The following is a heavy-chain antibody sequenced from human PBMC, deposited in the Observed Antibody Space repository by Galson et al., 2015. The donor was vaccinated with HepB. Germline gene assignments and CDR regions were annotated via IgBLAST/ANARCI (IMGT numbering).Heavy chain of an antibody. Sequence: QSGAEVKKPGESLRISCKASGYTFTDYYIHWVRQAPGLGLQWMGRINPNRDVTNFAQKYQGRVTMTSDTSISTAYMELSGLKSDDTAVYYCARSQTSVVTPLAFDIWGQGTMVTVSS. V-gene: IGHV1-2*06. D-gene: IGHD4-23*01. CDR2: INPNRDVT. CDR1: GYTFTDYY. J-gene: IGHJ3*02. CDR3: ARSQTSVVTPLAFDI.